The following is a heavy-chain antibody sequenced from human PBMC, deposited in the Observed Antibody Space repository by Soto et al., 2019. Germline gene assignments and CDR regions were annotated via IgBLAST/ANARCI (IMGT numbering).Heavy chain of an antibody. V-gene: IGHV4-31*03. D-gene: IGHD4-17*01. CDR3: ANTARADYGDYYFDY. CDR1: GGSISSGGSY. J-gene: IGHJ4*02. CDR2: IYYSGST. Sequence: QVQLQESGPGLVKPSQTLSLTCTVSGGSISSGGSYWSWIRQHPGKGLEWIGYIYYSGSTYYNPSLRSRATLSVDTSKNQFSPKLRSVTAADTAFYSCANTARADYGDYYFDYWGQGTPVTVSS.